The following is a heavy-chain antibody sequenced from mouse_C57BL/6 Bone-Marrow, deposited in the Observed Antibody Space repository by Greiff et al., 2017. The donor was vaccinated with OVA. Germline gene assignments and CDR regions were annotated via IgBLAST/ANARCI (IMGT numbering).Heavy chain of an antibody. Sequence: QVQLQQPGAELVKPGASVKLSCKASGYTFTSSWMHWVKPRPGRGLEWIGRIDPNSGGTKYNVKFKSKATLTVATPSSTAYMQLSSLTSEDSAVYYCAGGFIATVVAHYYAKDYWGQGTSVTDSS. CDR3: AGGFIATVVAHYYAKDY. CDR2: IDPNSGGT. J-gene: IGHJ4*01. D-gene: IGHD1-1*01. CDR1: GYTFTSSW. V-gene: IGHV1-72*01.